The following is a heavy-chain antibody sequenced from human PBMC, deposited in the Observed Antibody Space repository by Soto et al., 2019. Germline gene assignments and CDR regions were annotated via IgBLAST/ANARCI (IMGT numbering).Heavy chain of an antibody. J-gene: IGHJ3*02. D-gene: IGHD5-18*01. Sequence: QLQLQESGSGLVKPSQTLSLTCAVSGGSISSGGYSWSWIRQPPGKGLEWIGYIYHSGSTYYNPSLKSRVTISVDRSKNQFPLKLSSVTAADTAVYYCARVGDSFDQAFDIWGQGTMVTVSS. CDR3: ARVGDSFDQAFDI. CDR1: GGSISSGGYS. CDR2: IYHSGST. V-gene: IGHV4-30-2*01.